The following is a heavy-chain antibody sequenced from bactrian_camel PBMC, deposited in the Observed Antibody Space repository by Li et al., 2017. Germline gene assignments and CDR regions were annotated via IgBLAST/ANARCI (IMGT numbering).Heavy chain of an antibody. D-gene: IGHD7*01. Sequence: HVQLVESGGGSVQAGGSLTLSCAAGRYTYKRNCMGWFRQRPGKDREGLAVLWIGGATTTYADSVKGRFIINRDKAKDLVYLQMNGLQPEDTGMYYCAADQLYGTCRDVLDFPARGQGTQVTVS. V-gene: IGHV3-3*01. CDR3: AADQLYGTCRDVLDFPA. J-gene: IGHJ4*01. CDR1: RYTYKRNC. CDR2: LWIGGATT.